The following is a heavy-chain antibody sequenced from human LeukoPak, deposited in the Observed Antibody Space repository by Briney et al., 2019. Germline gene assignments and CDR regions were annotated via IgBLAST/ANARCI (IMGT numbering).Heavy chain of an antibody. CDR1: GFTFSSYG. V-gene: IGHV3-23*01. Sequence: GGTLRLSCAASGFTFSSYGMSWVRQAPGKGLEWVSAISGSGGSTYYADSVKGRFTISRDNSKNTLYLQMNSLRAEDTAVYYCAKDRSRYDTTMDYWGQGTLVTVSS. CDR2: ISGSGGST. CDR3: AKDRSRYDTTMDY. J-gene: IGHJ4*02. D-gene: IGHD5-18*01.